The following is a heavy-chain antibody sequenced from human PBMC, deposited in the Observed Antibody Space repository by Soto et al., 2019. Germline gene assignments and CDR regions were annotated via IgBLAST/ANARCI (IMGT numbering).Heavy chain of an antibody. CDR2: INDGSEE. J-gene: IGHJ4*02. D-gene: IGHD1-1*01. Sequence: QVQLVESGGGVVRPGTSLRLSCAATGFSFSAHGMHWVRQAPGKGLEWLAVINDGSEEGYADSVRGRFTISRDNARKILYLQMDNLRAEDSALYYCARDDLFVDNGLDHWGQGTLVTGSS. CDR3: ARDDLFVDNGLDH. V-gene: IGHV3-33*01. CDR1: GFSFSAHG.